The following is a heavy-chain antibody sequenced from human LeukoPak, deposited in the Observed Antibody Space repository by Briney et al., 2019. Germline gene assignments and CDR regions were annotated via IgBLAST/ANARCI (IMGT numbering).Heavy chain of an antibody. Sequence: GGSLRLSCAASGFTVGSNYMSWVRRAPGKGLEWVSIISGGGATSYADSVKGRFTISRDNSRNTLYLQMNSLRAEDTAVYYCATRGAPGYYYGMDVWGQGTTVTVSS. J-gene: IGHJ6*02. V-gene: IGHV3-66*01. CDR1: GFTVGSNY. CDR2: ISGGGAT. D-gene: IGHD1-26*01. CDR3: ATRGAPGYYYGMDV.